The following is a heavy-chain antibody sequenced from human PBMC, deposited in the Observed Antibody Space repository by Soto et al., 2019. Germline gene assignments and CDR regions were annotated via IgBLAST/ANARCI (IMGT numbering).Heavy chain of an antibody. Sequence: SETLSLTCTVSGGSISSYFYIWVRQPPGKGLEWIGSVYYTATTDYNPSLKSRVTISVDTSKTQFSLNLRSVTAAATAVYYCARDLAAVPRAFDYWGRGTLVTVSS. V-gene: IGHV4-59*01. D-gene: IGHD6-13*01. CDR1: GGSISSYF. CDR2: VYYTATT. J-gene: IGHJ4*02. CDR3: ARDLAAVPRAFDY.